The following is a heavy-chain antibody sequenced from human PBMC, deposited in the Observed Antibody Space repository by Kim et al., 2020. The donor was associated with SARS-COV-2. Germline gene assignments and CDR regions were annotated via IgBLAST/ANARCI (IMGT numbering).Heavy chain of an antibody. J-gene: IGHJ6*02. CDR1: GGTFSSYA. CDR3: ARSIGYDSYYYYGMDV. V-gene: IGHV1-69*13. D-gene: IGHD5-12*01. Sequence: SVKVSCKASGGTFSSYAISWVRQAPGQGLEWMGGIIPIFGTGKYRQKFQGRVTFTADESTSTAYMELSSLRSEDTAAYYCARSIGYDSYYYYGMDVWGQ. CDR2: IIPIFGTG.